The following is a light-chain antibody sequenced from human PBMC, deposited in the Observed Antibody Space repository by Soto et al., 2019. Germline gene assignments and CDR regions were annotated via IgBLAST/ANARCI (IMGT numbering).Light chain of an antibody. CDR1: SSDVGTYKY. Sequence: QSVLTQPASVSGSPGQSITISCTGTSSDVGTYKYVSWYQQHPGKAPKLMIYDVSNRPSGVSNRFSGSKSRNTASLTISGLQAEDEADYYCNSYTTSSTLVFGTGTKVTVL. J-gene: IGLJ1*01. CDR3: NSYTTSSTLV. CDR2: DVS. V-gene: IGLV2-14*03.